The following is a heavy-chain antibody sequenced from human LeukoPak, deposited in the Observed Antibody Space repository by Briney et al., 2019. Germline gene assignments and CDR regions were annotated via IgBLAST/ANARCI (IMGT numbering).Heavy chain of an antibody. D-gene: IGHD3-10*01. Sequence: PSETLSLTCTVSGGSISSYYWSWIRQPPGKGLEWIGYIHYTGSTSYNPSLKSRVTMSVDTSKNQFSLKLSSVTAADTAVYYCARVEEGYGSGRRENYYYYYMDVWGKGTTVTISS. V-gene: IGHV4-59*01. J-gene: IGHJ6*03. CDR1: GGSISSYY. CDR2: IHYTGST. CDR3: ARVEEGYGSGRRENYYYYYMDV.